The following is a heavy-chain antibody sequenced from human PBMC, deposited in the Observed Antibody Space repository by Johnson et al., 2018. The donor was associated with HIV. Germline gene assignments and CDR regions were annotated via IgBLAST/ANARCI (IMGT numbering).Heavy chain of an antibody. D-gene: IGHD4-23*01. J-gene: IGHJ3*02. CDR2: ISSSGSTI. Sequence: QVQLVESGGGLVKHGGSLRLSCAASGFTFSDYYMSWIRQAPGKGLEWVSYISSSGSTIYYEDSVKGRFTISRDNSKNSLYLQMNSLRAEDTAVYYCAREATVVMLGYAFDIWGQGTMVTVSS. V-gene: IGHV3-11*04. CDR3: AREATVVMLGYAFDI. CDR1: GFTFSDYY.